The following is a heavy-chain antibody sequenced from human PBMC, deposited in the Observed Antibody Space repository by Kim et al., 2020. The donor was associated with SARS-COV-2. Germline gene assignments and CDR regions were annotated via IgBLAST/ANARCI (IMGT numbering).Heavy chain of an antibody. Sequence: GGSLRLSCAASGFTFSSYAMSWVRQAPGKGLEWVSAISGSGGSTYYADSVKGRFTISRDNSKNTLYLQMNSLRAEDTAVYYCAKDRAPRHTYYGSGSYPEYWYFDLWGRGTLVTVSS. CDR2: ISGSGGST. CDR1: GFTFSSYA. D-gene: IGHD3-10*01. J-gene: IGHJ2*01. CDR3: AKDRAPRHTYYGSGSYPEYWYFDL. V-gene: IGHV3-23*01.